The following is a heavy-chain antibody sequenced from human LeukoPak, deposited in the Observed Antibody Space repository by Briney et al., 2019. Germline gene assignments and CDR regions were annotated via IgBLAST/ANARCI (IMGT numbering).Heavy chain of an antibody. V-gene: IGHV6-1*01. Sequence: SQTLSLTCAISGDTVSSNTIDWIRHTQSPALGLEWRGRTYYRSEWYYDYATSVSSRIAMNPDTTKNLFSLQLNSVTPEDTAVYYCARDAGYYYAMDVWGQGTMVTVSS. CDR2: TYYRSEWYY. J-gene: IGHJ6*02. CDR3: ARDAGYYYAMDV. CDR1: GDTVSSNTID.